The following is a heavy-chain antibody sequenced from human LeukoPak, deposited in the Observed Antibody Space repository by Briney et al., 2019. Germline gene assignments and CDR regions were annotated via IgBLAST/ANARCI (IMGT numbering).Heavy chain of an antibody. V-gene: IGHV3-30-3*01. J-gene: IGHJ4*02. Sequence: GRSLRLSCAASGFTFSSYAMHWVRQAPCKGLEWVAVISYDGSNKYYADSVKGRFTISRDNSKNTLYLQMNSLRAEDTAVYYCARSAVDTAMVTVYWGQGTLVTVSS. D-gene: IGHD5-18*01. CDR2: ISYDGSNK. CDR3: ARSAVDTAMVTVY. CDR1: GFTFSSYA.